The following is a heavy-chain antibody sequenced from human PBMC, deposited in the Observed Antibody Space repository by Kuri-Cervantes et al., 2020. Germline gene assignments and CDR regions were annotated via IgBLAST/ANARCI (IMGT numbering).Heavy chain of an antibody. V-gene: IGHV4-30-2*01. D-gene: IGHD3-3*01. J-gene: IGHJ6*02. CDR3: ARGYDFWSGRGGMDV. Sequence: SETLSLTCAVSGGSISSGGYSWSWIRQPPGKGLEWIGYIYHSGSTNYNPSLKSRVTMSVDTSRNQFSLKLSSVTAADTAVYYCARGYDFWSGRGGMDVWGQGTTVTVSS. CDR2: IYHSGST. CDR1: GGSISSGGYS.